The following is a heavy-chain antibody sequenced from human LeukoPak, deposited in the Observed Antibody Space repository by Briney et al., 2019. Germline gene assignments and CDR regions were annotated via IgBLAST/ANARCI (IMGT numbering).Heavy chain of an antibody. Sequence: GRSLRLSCTASGFTFDDYAMHWVRQAPGKGLEWVSGISWNSGGIGYADSVKGRLTISRDNAKNSLFLQMNSLRAEDTALYYCAKGFFGSESSDFDHWGQGTLVAVSS. V-gene: IGHV3-9*01. D-gene: IGHD3-10*01. CDR2: ISWNSGGI. J-gene: IGHJ4*02. CDR3: AKGFFGSESSDFDH. CDR1: GFTFDDYA.